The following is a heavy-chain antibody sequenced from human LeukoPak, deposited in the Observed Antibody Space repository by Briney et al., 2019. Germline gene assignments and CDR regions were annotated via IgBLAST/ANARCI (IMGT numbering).Heavy chain of an antibody. V-gene: IGHV1-2*02. CDR2: INPNSGVT. CDR3: ARDPGLRYFDWLLSHYYYYYGMDV. Sequence: GASVKVSSKTSGYTFTSYDINWVRQATGQGLEWMGWINPNSGVTNDAQKFQGRVTMTRDTSISTAYMELSRMRSDDTAVYYCARDPGLRYFDWLLSHYYYYYGMDVWGQGTTVTVSS. J-gene: IGHJ6*02. D-gene: IGHD3-9*01. CDR1: GYTFTSYD.